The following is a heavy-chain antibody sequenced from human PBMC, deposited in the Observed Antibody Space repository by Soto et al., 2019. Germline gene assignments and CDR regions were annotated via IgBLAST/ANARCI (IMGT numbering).Heavy chain of an antibody. V-gene: IGHV1-18*01. CDR2: ISAYNGNT. J-gene: IGHJ4*02. Sequence: QVQLVQSGAEVKKPGASVKVSCKASGYTFTSYGITWVRRAPGQGLEWMGWISAYNGNTNYAQKLQGRGTMTTDTATSKAYMELRSRRSDDTAVYYCARVGACASSTSCLAYYFDYWGQGTLVTVSS. CDR1: GYTFTSYG. CDR3: ARVGACASSTSCLAYYFDY. D-gene: IGHD2-2*01.